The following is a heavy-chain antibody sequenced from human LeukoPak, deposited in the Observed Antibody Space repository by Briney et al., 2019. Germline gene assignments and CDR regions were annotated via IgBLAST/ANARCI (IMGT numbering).Heavy chain of an antibody. V-gene: IGHV4-38-2*02. CDR2: IYHSGST. Sequence: PSETLSLTCTVSGYSISSGYYWGWIRQPPGKGLEWIGSIYHSGSTYYNPSLKSRVTISVDTSKNQFSLKLSSVTAADTAVYYCARKGAAAAGFDPWGQGTLVTVSS. CDR1: GYSISSGYY. CDR3: ARKGAAAAGFDP. D-gene: IGHD6-13*01. J-gene: IGHJ5*02.